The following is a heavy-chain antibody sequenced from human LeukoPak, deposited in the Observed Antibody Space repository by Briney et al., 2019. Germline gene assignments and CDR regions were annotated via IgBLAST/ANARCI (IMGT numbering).Heavy chain of an antibody. J-gene: IGHJ4*02. Sequence: SQTLSLTCAISGDSVSSNSASWNWIRQSPSRGLEWLGRTYYRSKWYNDYAVSVKSRININPDTAKNQFSLKLSSVTAADTAVYYCARGGGSGSYYQPFDYWGQGTLVTVSS. CDR1: GDSVSSNSAS. CDR2: TYYRSKWYN. D-gene: IGHD1-26*01. V-gene: IGHV6-1*01. CDR3: ARGGGSGSYYQPFDY.